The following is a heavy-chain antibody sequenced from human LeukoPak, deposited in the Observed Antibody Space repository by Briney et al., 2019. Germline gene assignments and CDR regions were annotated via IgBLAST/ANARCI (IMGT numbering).Heavy chain of an antibody. J-gene: IGHJ4*02. D-gene: IGHD3-10*01. V-gene: IGHV3-7*03. CDR2: IKQDGSEK. CDR1: GFTFSSYW. CDR3: ASQYLYYYGYYRGYFDY. Sequence: PGGSLRLSCAASGFTFSSYWMSWVRQAPGKGLEWVANIKQDGSEKYYVDSVKGRFTISRDNAKNSLYLQMNSLRAEDTAVYYCASQYLYYYGYYRGYFDYWGQGTLVPVSS.